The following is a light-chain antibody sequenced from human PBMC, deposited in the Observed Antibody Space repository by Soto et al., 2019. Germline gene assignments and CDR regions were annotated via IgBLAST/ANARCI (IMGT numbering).Light chain of an antibody. CDR1: QSISSY. CDR2: AAS. Sequence: DIQMTQSPSSLSASVGDRVTITCRASQSISSYLNWYQQKPGKAPILLIYAASSLQSGVPSRFSGSGSGTDFTLTISSLQPEDFATYYCQQSYSAPVHFDQGTKLEIK. J-gene: IGKJ2*01. V-gene: IGKV1-39*01. CDR3: QQSYSAPVH.